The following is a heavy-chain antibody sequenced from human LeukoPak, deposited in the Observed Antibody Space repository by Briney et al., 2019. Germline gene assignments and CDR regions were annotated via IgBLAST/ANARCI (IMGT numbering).Heavy chain of an antibody. J-gene: IGHJ5*02. D-gene: IGHD6-19*01. CDR2: ITDDGST. Sequence: PSETLSLTCAVYGGSFRHYSWSWIRQPPGKGLEWIGEITDDGSTNYSPSLKSRVTISLDTSKNQFSLKLSSVTAADTAVYYCARTSIAVAGTNWFDPWGQGTLVTVSS. CDR3: ARTSIAVAGTNWFDP. V-gene: IGHV4-34*01. CDR1: GGSFRHYS.